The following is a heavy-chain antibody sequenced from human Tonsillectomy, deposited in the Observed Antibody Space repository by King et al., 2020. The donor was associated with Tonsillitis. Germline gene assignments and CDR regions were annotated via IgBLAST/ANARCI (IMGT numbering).Heavy chain of an antibody. D-gene: IGHD2-21*02. CDR1: GFTFSTYG. V-gene: IGHV3-30*19. Sequence: ESGGDVVQPGRSLRLSCAASGFTFSTYGMHWVRQAPGKGLEWVAILSYDGSYPYYGDSVKGRFTISRDNSKNTLYLQMNSLRTDDTAMYYCARGAVVTGGPLVFWGQGTQVTVSS. CDR3: ARGAVVTGGPLVF. J-gene: IGHJ4*02. CDR2: LSYDGSYP.